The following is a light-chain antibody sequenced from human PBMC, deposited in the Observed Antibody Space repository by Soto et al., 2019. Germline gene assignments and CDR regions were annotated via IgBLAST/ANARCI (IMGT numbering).Light chain of an antibody. CDR2: EVS. CDR3: TSYAGSNNLV. Sequence: QSVLTQPPSASGSPGQSVTISCTGTSSDIGGYNCVSWYQQHPGKAPKLIIYEVSKRPSGVPDRFSGSKSGNTASLTVSGLQAEDEADYYCTSYAGSNNLVFAGGTKVTVL. J-gene: IGLJ3*02. V-gene: IGLV2-8*01. CDR1: SSDIGGYNC.